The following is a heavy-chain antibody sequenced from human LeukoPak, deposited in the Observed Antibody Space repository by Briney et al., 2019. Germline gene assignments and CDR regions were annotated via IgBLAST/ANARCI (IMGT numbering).Heavy chain of an antibody. CDR3: FSGGYSYLSIRPFDY. V-gene: IGHV3-30*02. CDR1: GFTFSSYG. D-gene: IGHD5-18*01. CDR2: IRYDGSNK. J-gene: IGHJ4*02. Sequence: PGGSLRLSCAAPGFTFSSYGMHWVRQAPGKGLEWVAFIRYDGSNKYYADSVKGRFTISRDNSKNTLYLQMNSLRAEDTAVYYCFSGGYSYLSIRPFDYWGQGTLVTVSS.